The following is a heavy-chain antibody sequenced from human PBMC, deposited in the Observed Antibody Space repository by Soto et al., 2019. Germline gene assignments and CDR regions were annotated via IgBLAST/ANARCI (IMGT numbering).Heavy chain of an antibody. D-gene: IGHD4-17*01. CDR1: SGSISSSNW. V-gene: IGHV4-4*02. CDR3: VGTVTTFDAFDI. CDR2: ISHSGRT. Sequence: QVQLQESGPGLVKPSGTLSLTCAVSSGSISSSNWWSWVRQPPGKGLEWIGEISHSGRTNYNPSLKRRVILSGDKPKNQFSLKLSSVTAADTAVYYCVGTVTTFDAFDISGQGTMVAVSS. J-gene: IGHJ3*02.